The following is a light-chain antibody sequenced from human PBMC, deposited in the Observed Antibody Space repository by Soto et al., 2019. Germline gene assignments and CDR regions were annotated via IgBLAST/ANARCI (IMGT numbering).Light chain of an antibody. J-gene: IGLJ1*01. CDR1: SSDVGGYNY. CDR2: EVS. Sequence: QSALTQPASVSGSPGQSITISCTGTSSDVGGYNYVSWYQQHPGKAPKLKIYEVSNRPSGVSNRFSGSKSGNTASLTISGLQAQDEADYYCSSYTSSSTYVFGAGAKVT. CDR3: SSYTSSSTYV. V-gene: IGLV2-14*01.